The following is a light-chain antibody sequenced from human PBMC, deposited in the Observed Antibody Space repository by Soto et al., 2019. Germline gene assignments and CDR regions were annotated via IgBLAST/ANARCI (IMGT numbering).Light chain of an antibody. CDR1: QYVGTR. CDR3: QQRNTRPPVT. CDR2: YTS. V-gene: IGKV3-11*01. J-gene: IGKJ5*01. Sequence: EIVLTQSPATLSSSPGDTATLSCRASQYVGTRVAWYQHKPGQAPRLLIYYTSNRATGMPARFSGSGSGTDFTLTISRLEPADFAISYCQQRNTRPPVTFGQGTRLEIK.